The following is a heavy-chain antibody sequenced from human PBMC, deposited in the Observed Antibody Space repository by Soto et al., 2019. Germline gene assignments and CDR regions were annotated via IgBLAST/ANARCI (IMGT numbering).Heavy chain of an antibody. CDR3: AAERAYFPDSIGYLSIDF. CDR1: GFSFSDAW. D-gene: IGHD3-22*01. CDR2: IKSKADGETA. Sequence: EVQLVESGGGLVKPGGSLRLSCAASGFSFSDAWMNWVRQAPGKGLEWVGRIKSKADGETADYATFVKGRFTISRDDSKIALFLQMNSLKTEDTAVYYCAAERAYFPDSIGYLSIDFWCQGTQGTVSS. V-gene: IGHV3-15*07. J-gene: IGHJ4*02.